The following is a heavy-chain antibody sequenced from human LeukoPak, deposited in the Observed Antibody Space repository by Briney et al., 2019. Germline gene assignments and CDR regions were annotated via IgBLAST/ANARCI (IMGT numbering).Heavy chain of an antibody. J-gene: IGHJ4*02. CDR1: GYTFTTYY. D-gene: IGHD3-22*01. CDR2: INPTRGSA. V-gene: IGHV1-46*01. CDR3: ARESHNVAWHLGGY. Sequence: ASVKVSCMASGYTFTTYYIHWVRQAPGQGLEWMGMINPTRGSASYAQKFQDRVTMTRDTSTSTVYMELSGLTSEDTAVYYCARESHNVAWHLGGYWGQGTLVTVSS.